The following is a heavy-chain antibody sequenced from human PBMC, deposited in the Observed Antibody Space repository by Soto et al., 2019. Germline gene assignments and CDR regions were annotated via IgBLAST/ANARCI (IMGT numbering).Heavy chain of an antibody. Sequence: SETLSLTCTFSGCSISSSSYYLGWIRQPPGKGLEWIGSIYYSGSTYYNPSLKSRVTISVDTSKNQFSLKLSSVTAADTAVYYCARHPGGRGYCSGGSCLSYYYYMDVWGKGTTVTVSS. D-gene: IGHD2-15*01. CDR2: IYYSGST. V-gene: IGHV4-39*01. CDR3: ARHPGGRGYCSGGSCLSYYYYMDV. CDR1: GCSISSSSYY. J-gene: IGHJ6*03.